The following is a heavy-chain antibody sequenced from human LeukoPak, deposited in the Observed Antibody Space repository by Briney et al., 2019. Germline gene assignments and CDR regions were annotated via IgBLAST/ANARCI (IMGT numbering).Heavy chain of an antibody. CDR2: IYASGST. Sequence: SETLSLTCAVSGGSIRGYYWSWIRQPAGKGLEWIGRIYASGSTTYNPSLKSRVTMSVDTSKNQFSLKLSSVTAADTAVYYCGRDLSVTTWFDPRGQGTLVIVSS. D-gene: IGHD4-11*01. V-gene: IGHV4-4*07. CDR3: GRDLSVTTWFDP. J-gene: IGHJ5*02. CDR1: GGSIRGYY.